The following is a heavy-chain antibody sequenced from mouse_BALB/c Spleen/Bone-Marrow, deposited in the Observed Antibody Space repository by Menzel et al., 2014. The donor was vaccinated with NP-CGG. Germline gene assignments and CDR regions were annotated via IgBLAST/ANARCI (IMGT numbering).Heavy chain of an antibody. D-gene: IGHD2-3*01. CDR3: APYDGYYSWYFDV. V-gene: IGHV1-4*01. J-gene: IGHJ1*01. Sequence: QVQLQQSGAELARPGASVKMSCKASGYTFTSYTMHWIKQRPGQGLDWIGYIDPSSGYSNYNQKFKDKATLTADISSSTAYMQLSSLTSEDSAVYYCAPYDGYYSWYFDVWGAGTTVTVSS. CDR1: GYTFTSYT. CDR2: IDPSSGYS.